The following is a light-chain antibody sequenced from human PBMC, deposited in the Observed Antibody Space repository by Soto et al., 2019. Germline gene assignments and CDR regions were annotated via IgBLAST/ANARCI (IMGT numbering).Light chain of an antibody. J-gene: IGKJ4*01. Sequence: DIVLTQAPLSLRPTPLDSGPLSFNAIESLLLSSGNNYLDWYLQKPGQSPQLLIYLGSTRASGVPDRFSGSGSGTDFTLNISTVEAEDVGVYYCPQALQTVTFGRGTTVDIK. CDR3: PQALQTVT. CDR1: ESLLLSSGNNY. CDR2: LGS. V-gene: IGKV2-28*01.